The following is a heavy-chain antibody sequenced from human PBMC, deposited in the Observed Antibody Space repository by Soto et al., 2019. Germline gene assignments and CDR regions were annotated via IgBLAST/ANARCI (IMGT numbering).Heavy chain of an antibody. D-gene: IGHD6-19*01. V-gene: IGHV4-34*01. CDR2: INHSGST. CDR1: GGSFSGYY. CDR3: ARGTSGWYFYY. Sequence: QVQLQQWGAGLLKPSETLSLTCAVYGGSFSGYYWSWIRQPPGKGLEWIGEINHSGSTNYNPSLKSRVTISVDTSKNQFSLKLSSVTAVDTAVYYCARGTSGWYFYYWGQGTLVTVSS. J-gene: IGHJ4*02.